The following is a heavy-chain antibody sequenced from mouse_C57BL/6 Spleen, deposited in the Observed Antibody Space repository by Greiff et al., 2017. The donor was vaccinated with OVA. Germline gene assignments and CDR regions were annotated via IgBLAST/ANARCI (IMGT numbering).Heavy chain of an antibody. CDR3: ADDYDVAY. D-gene: IGHD2-4*01. CDR2: ISDGGSYT. J-gene: IGHJ3*01. CDR1: GFTFSSYA. Sequence: EVKLVESGGGLVKPGGSLKLSCAASGFTFSSYAMSWVSQTPEKRLEWVATISDGGSYTYYPNNVKGRFTISINNAKNNLYLQMSHLKSEDTAMYYCADDYDVAYWGQGTLVTVSA. V-gene: IGHV5-4*03.